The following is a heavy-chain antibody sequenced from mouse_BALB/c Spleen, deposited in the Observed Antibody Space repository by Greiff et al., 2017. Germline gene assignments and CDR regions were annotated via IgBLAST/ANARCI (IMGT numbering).Heavy chain of an antibody. V-gene: IGHV2-9*02. CDR2: IWAGGST. J-gene: IGHJ3*01. CDR3: ARDAYYYGSSPWFAY. D-gene: IGHD1-1*01. CDR1: GFSLTSYG. Sequence: QVQLQQSGPGLVAPSQSLSITCTVSGFSLTSYGVHWVRQPPGKGLEWLGVIWAGGSTNYNSALMSRLSISKDNSKSQVFLKMNSLQTDDTAMYYCARDAYYYGSSPWFAYWGQGTLVTVSA.